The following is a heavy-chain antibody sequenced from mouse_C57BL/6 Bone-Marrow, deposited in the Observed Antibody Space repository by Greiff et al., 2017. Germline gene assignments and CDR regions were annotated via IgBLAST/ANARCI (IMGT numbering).Heavy chain of an antibody. D-gene: IGHD2-1*01. CDR1: GYTFTSYW. V-gene: IGHV1-5*01. CDR2: IYPGNSDT. J-gene: IGHJ3*01. Sequence: VQLQQSGTVLARPGASVKLSCKTSGYTFTSYWMHWVKQRPGQGLEWIGAIYPGNSDTSYNQKFKGKAKLTAVTSASTAYMELSSLTTEDCAVYYCTRGIYCGPSGRFDYWGQGTLVTVSA. CDR3: TRGIYCGPSGRFDY.